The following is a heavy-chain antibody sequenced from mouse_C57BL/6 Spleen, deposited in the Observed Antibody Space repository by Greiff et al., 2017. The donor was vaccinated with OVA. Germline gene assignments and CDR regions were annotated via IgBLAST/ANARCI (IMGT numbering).Heavy chain of an antibody. CDR2: IHPYNGGT. V-gene: IGHV1-19*01. J-gene: IGHJ2*01. CDR1: GYTFTDYY. Sequence: VQLQQSGPVLVKPGASVKMSCKASGYTFTDYYMHWVKQSPGQSLEWIGVIHPYNGGTSYNPKFTGKATVTVDKSSSPAYRELNSLTSEDSAVYDGARDVGGRGPDYWGQGTTLTVSS. CDR3: ARDVGGRGPDY. D-gene: IGHD3-3*01.